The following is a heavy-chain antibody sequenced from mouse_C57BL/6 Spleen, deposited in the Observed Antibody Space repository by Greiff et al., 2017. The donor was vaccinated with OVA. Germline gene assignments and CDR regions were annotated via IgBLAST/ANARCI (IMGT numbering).Heavy chain of an antibody. CDR1: GYTFTSYW. CDR3: ARTAESYPYAMDY. V-gene: IGHV1-64*01. D-gene: IGHD2-12*01. J-gene: IGHJ4*01. CDR2: IHPNSGST. Sequence: VQLQQPGAELVKPGASVKLSCKASGYTFTSYWMHWVKQRPGQGLEWIGMIHPNSGSTNYNEKFKSKATLTVDKSSSTAYMQLSSLTSEDSAVYYCARTAESYPYAMDYWGQGTSVTVSS.